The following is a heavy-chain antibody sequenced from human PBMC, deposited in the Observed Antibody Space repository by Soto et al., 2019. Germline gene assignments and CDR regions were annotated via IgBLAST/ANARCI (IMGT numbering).Heavy chain of an antibody. CDR1: GGTFSSYA. Sequence: SVKVSCKASGGTFSSYAISWVRQAPGQGLEWMGGIIPIFGTANCAQKFQGRVTITADESTSTAYMELSSLRSEDTAVYYCARDPRYSSSWYGNFDYWGQGTLVPVSS. J-gene: IGHJ4*02. CDR3: ARDPRYSSSWYGNFDY. V-gene: IGHV1-69*13. CDR2: IIPIFGTA. D-gene: IGHD6-13*01.